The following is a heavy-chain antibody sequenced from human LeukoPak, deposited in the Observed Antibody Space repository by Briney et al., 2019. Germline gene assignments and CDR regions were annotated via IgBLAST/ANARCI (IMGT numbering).Heavy chain of an antibody. Sequence: SETLSLTCTVSGGSISTNYWSWLRQPPGKGLEWIGYIHYTGTTRYNPSLNGRVTISVDTSKNQFSLKLRSVTATDTAVYYCARGAGWYGSWGQGTQVAVSS. V-gene: IGHV4-59*01. CDR3: ARGAGWYGS. J-gene: IGHJ5*01. CDR1: GGSISTNY. CDR2: IHYTGTT.